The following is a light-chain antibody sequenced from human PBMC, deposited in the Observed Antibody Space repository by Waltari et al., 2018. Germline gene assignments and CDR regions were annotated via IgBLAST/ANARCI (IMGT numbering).Light chain of an antibody. CDR2: NAS. V-gene: IGKV1-12*01. Sequence: DIQMTQSPSSVSASVGDRVTITCRASQGIRSWLAWYKQKPGEAPKFLIYNASSLQSGVPSRFSGSGSGTDFTLTISSLQPEDFGTYYCQQGNSFPITFGQGTRLEIK. CDR3: QQGNSFPIT. CDR1: QGIRSW. J-gene: IGKJ5*01.